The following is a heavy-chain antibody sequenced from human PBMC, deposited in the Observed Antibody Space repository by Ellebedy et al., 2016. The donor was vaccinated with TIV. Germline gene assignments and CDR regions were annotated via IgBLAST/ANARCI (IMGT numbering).Heavy chain of an antibody. CDR2: ISFSGGST. Sequence: GGSLRLSXAASGFTFSSYAMSWVRQAPGKGLEWVSAISFSGGSTYYADSVKGRFTISRDNSKNTLYLQMNSLRAEDTAVYYCAKGGQWLDFDYWGKGTLVTVSS. CDR1: GFTFSSYA. J-gene: IGHJ4*02. D-gene: IGHD6-19*01. V-gene: IGHV3-23*01. CDR3: AKGGQWLDFDY.